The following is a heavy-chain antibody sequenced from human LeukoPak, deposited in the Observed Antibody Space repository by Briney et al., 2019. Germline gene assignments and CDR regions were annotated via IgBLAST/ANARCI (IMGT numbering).Heavy chain of an antibody. J-gene: IGHJ6*02. CDR3: ASIMQGYYYYGMDV. V-gene: IGHV3-66*01. CDR2: IYSGGSP. Sequence: GGSLRLSCAASGFTVSSNYMSWVRQAPGKGLEWVSVIYSGGSPYYADSVKGRFTISRDNSKNTVDLQMNSLRVEDTAVYYCASIMQGYYYYGMDVWGQGITVTVSS. CDR1: GFTVSSNY. D-gene: IGHD3-16*01.